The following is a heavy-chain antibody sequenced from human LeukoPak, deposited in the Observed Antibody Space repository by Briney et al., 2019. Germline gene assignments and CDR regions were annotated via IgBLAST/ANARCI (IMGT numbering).Heavy chain of an antibody. CDR1: GYSFTSYW. CDR3: ASNYGDYSYWYFDL. D-gene: IGHD4-17*01. Sequence: GESLKISCEGSGYSFTSYWIGWVREMPGKGLEWMGIIYPGGSDTRYSPSFQGKVTISADKSTSTAYLQWSSLKASDTDMYYCASNYGDYSYWYFDLWGRGTLVTVSS. CDR2: IYPGGSDT. J-gene: IGHJ2*01. V-gene: IGHV5-51*01.